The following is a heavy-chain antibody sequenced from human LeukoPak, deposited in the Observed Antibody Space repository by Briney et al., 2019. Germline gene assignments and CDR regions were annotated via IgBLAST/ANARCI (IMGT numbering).Heavy chain of an antibody. J-gene: IGHJ4*02. CDR2: ISGSGGRR. CDR3: ARHPEPGYCSSTSCHESYFDY. V-gene: IGHV3-23*01. Sequence: GGSLRLSCAASGFTFSSCAMSWVRQAPGKGLEGVSAISGSGGRRYYADSVKGRFTISRDNSKNTLYLQMNSLRAEDTAVYYCARHPEPGYCSSTSCHESYFDYWGQGTLVTVSS. D-gene: IGHD2-2*01. CDR1: GFTFSSCA.